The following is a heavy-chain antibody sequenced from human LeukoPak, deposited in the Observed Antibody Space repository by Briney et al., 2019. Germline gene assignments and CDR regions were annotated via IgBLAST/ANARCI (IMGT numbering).Heavy chain of an antibody. Sequence: PSETLSLTCSVSGGSVTSGTYHWGWIRQPPGKGLEWIGSVYFDGGTHYKPSLQSRVTISVDTSKNQFSLRLSSVTAADTALSYCARDHYYDGRGRFDPWGQGTLVTVSS. CDR2: VYFDGGT. D-gene: IGHD3-16*01. CDR3: ARDHYYDGRGRFDP. J-gene: IGHJ5*02. V-gene: IGHV4-39*07. CDR1: GGSVTSGTYH.